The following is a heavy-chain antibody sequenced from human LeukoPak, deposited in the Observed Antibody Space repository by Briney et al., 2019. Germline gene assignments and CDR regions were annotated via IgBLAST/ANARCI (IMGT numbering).Heavy chain of an antibody. D-gene: IGHD3-10*01. J-gene: IGHJ3*02. V-gene: IGHV3-23*01. CDR2: ISSTGGTT. Sequence: GGSLRLSCAASGITFSSYGMSWVRQAPGKGLEWVSSISSTGGTTYYADSVKGRFTISRDSFKNTLYLQMNSLRPEDTAVYYCAKEGDYYGSGSYRDGFDIWGQGTRATVSS. CDR1: GITFSSYG. CDR3: AKEGDYYGSGSYRDGFDI.